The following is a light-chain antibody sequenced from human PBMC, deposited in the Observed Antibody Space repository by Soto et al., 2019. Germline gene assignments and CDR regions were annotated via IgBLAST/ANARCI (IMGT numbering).Light chain of an antibody. V-gene: IGKV1-39*01. CDR3: QQYFSYPLT. CDR1: QSITNY. J-gene: IGKJ4*01. Sequence: DIQMTQSPSSLSVSVGDRVTITCRASQSITNYLNWYQQKPGKAPKLLVYAASSLQSGVPSRFSGSGSGTDFTLTISSLQSEDFAVYYCQQYFSYPLTFGGGTKVEIK. CDR2: AAS.